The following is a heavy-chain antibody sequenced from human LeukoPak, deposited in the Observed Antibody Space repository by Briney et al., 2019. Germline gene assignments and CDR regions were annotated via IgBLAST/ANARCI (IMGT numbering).Heavy chain of an antibody. V-gene: IGHV4-4*07. J-gene: IGHJ5*02. D-gene: IGHD3-10*01. Sequence: KPSETLSLTCTVSGGSISSYYWSWIRQPAGKGLEWIGRIYTSGSTNYNPSLKSRVTMSVDTSKNQFSLKLSSVTAADTAVYYCAREIWFGESENWFDPWGQGTLVTVSS. CDR2: IYTSGST. CDR1: GGSISSYY. CDR3: AREIWFGESENWFDP.